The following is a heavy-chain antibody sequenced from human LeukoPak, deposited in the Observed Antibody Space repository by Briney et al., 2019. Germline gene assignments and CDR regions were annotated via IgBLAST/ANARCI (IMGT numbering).Heavy chain of an antibody. D-gene: IGHD6-19*01. Sequence: GGSLRLSCAASGFTFSSYGMHWVRQAPGKGLEWVAVISYDGSNKYYADSVKGRFTISRDNSKNTLYLQMNSLRAEDTAVYYCAKDLSPSSGWYRAFDYWGQGTLVTVSS. J-gene: IGHJ4*02. V-gene: IGHV3-30*18. CDR2: ISYDGSNK. CDR1: GFTFSSYG. CDR3: AKDLSPSSGWYRAFDY.